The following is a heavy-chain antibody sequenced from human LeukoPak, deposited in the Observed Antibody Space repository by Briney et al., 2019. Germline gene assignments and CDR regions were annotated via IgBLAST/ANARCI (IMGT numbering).Heavy chain of an antibody. D-gene: IGHD3-16*02. J-gene: IGHJ3*02. CDR1: GGSISSYY. V-gene: IGHV4-34*01. CDR3: ARDSPYVWGSYRYRSAFDI. CDR2: INHSGST. Sequence: PSETLSLTCTVSGGSISSYYWSWIRQPPGKGLEWIGEINHSGSTNYNPSLKSRVTISVDTSKNQFSLKLSSVTAADTAVYYCARDSPYVWGSYRYRSAFDIWGQGTMVTVSS.